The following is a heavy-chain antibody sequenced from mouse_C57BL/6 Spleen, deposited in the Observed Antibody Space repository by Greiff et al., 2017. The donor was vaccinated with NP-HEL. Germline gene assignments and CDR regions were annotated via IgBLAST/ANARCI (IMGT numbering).Heavy chain of an antibody. CDR3: THYYGSYAMDY. D-gene: IGHD1-1*01. J-gene: IGHJ4*01. CDR2: IDPETGGT. V-gene: IGHV1-15*01. Sequence: VQLQQSGAELVRPGASVTLSCKASGYTFTDYEMHWVKQTPVHGLEWIGAIDPETGGTAYNQKFKGKAILTADKSSSTAYMELRSLTSEDSAVYYCTHYYGSYAMDYWGQGTSVTVSS. CDR1: GYTFTDYE.